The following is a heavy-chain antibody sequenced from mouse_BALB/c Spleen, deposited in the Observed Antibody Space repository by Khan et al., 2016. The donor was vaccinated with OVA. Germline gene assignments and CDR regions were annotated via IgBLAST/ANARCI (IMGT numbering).Heavy chain of an antibody. V-gene: IGHV3-1*02. Sequence: EVQLQESGPGLVKPSHSLSLSCTVSGYSITSGYGWNLIRQPPGNQLEWRGFITYSGSTNYNPTFKSRTSITRDTSKNQSFLQLNSVTTEDTATFYFARTARIKYWGQGTTLTVSS. CDR2: ITYSGST. J-gene: IGHJ2*01. CDR1: GYSITSGYG. CDR3: ARTARIKY. D-gene: IGHD3-3*01.